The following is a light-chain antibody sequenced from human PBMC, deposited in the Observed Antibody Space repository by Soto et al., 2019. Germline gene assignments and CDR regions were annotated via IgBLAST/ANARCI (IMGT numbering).Light chain of an antibody. J-gene: IGKJ5*01. V-gene: IGKV3D-20*02. CDR1: QIVTSTH. CDR3: QQRSNWPPSIN. CDR2: DAS. Sequence: EIVFTQSPFTLSLSPVERATLSFMASQIVTSTHLAWYQQKPGQAPRLLIYDASTRATGIPDRFSGSGSGTDFNLTISSLEPEDFAVYYCQQRSNWPPSINFGQGTRLEIK.